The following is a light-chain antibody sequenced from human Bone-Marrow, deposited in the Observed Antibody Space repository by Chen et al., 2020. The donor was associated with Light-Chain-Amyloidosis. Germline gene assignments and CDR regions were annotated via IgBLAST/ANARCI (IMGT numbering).Light chain of an antibody. Sequence: SYVLSEPSSVSVAPGQTATIPCGGNNIGSTSVHWYQQTPAQAPLLVVDDDSDRPSGIPERLSGSNSGNTANLTISRVEAGDEADYYCQVWDRSSDRPVFGGGTKLTVL. J-gene: IGLJ3*02. CDR3: QVWDRSSDRPV. CDR1: NIGSTS. CDR2: DDS. V-gene: IGLV3-21*02.